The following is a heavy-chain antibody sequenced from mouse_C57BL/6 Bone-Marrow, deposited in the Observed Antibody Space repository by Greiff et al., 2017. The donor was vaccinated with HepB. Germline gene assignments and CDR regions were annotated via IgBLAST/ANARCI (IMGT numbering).Heavy chain of an antibody. CDR3: AKGARDY. J-gene: IGHJ2*01. CDR1: GYTFTSYW. CDR2: IYPGSGST. V-gene: IGHV1-55*01. Sequence: QVQLQQPGAELVKPGASVKMSCKASGYTFTSYWITWVKQRPGQGLEWIGDIYPGSGSTNYNEKFKSKATLTVDKSSSTAYMQLSSLTSEDSAVYYCAKGARDYWGQGTTLTVSS.